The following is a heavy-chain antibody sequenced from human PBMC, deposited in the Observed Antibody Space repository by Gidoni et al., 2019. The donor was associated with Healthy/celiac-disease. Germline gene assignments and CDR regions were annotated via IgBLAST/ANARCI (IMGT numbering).Heavy chain of an antibody. D-gene: IGHD3-16*01. V-gene: IGHV3-7*01. Sequence: EVQLVESGGGLVQPGGSRRLSCAASGFTFSRYWMSWVCQAPGKGLEWVANIKKDGSEKYYVDSVKSRFTISRDNAKNSLYLQMNSLRAEDTAVYYCASGGFRVWVSQFDYWGQGTLVTVSS. J-gene: IGHJ4*02. CDR2: IKKDGSEK. CDR1: GFTFSRYW. CDR3: ASGGFRVWVSQFDY.